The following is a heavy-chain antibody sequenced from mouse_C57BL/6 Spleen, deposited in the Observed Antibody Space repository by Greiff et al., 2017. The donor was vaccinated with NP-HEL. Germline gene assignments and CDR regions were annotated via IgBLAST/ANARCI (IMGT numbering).Heavy chain of an antibody. J-gene: IGHJ2*01. Sequence: VHLVESGAELAKPGASVKLSCKASGYTFTSYWMHWVKQRPGQGLEWIGYINPSSGYTKYNQKFKDKATLTADKPSSTAYMQLSSLTYEDSAVYYCAREAIYYGYHENFDYWGQGTTLTVSS. D-gene: IGHD2-2*01. CDR3: AREAIYYGYHENFDY. V-gene: IGHV1-7*01. CDR2: INPSSGYT. CDR1: GYTFTSYW.